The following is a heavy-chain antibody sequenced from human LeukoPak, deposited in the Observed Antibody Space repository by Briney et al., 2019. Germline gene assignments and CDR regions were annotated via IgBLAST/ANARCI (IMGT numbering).Heavy chain of an antibody. D-gene: IGHD4-11*01. CDR2: FDPEDGKT. CDR3: TAALMSVTTIFTRFDY. J-gene: IGHJ4*02. V-gene: IGHV1-24*01. Sequence: GASVKVSCKVSGYTLIESSMHWVRQAPGKGLEWMGGFDPEDGKTIYAQKFQGRVTMTEDTSTDTFYMEVSSLTSEDTAVYYCTAALMSVTTIFTRFDYWGQGTLVTVSS. CDR1: GYTLIESS.